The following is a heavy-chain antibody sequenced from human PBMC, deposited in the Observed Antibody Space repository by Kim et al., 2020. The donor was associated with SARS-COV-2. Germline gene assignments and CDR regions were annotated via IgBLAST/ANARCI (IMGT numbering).Heavy chain of an antibody. V-gene: IGHV4-59*01. D-gene: IGHD3-9*01. CDR3: ARDNDYDILTGYSAFDI. J-gene: IGHJ3*02. Sequence: LKSRVTISVDTSKNQFSLKLSSVTAADTAVYYCARDNDYDILTGYSAFDIWGQGTMVTVSS.